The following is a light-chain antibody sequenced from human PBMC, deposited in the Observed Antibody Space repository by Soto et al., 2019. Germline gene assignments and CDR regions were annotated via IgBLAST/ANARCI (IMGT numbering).Light chain of an antibody. J-gene: IGKJ1*01. CDR3: QHYNNWPPWT. CDR1: QSVSSN. V-gene: IGKV3-15*01. Sequence: IVMTQSPATLSVSPGERATLSCRASQSVSSNLAWYQQKPGQAPRLLIYGASTRATGIPARFSGSGSGTDFTLTISSLQSEDFEVYYCQHYNNWPPWTFGQGTKVEIK. CDR2: GAS.